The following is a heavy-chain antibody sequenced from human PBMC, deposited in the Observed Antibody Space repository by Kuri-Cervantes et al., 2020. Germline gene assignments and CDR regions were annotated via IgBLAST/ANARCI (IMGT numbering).Heavy chain of an antibody. D-gene: IGHD1-26*01. Sequence: LRLSCTVSGGSISSGDYYWSWIRQPPGKGLGWIGYIYYSGSTYYNPSLKSRVTISVDTSKNQFSLKLSSVTAADTAVYYCAREGIVGATAGSYFDYWGQGTLVTVSS. CDR1: GGSISSGDYY. CDR3: AREGIVGATAGSYFDY. J-gene: IGHJ4*02. V-gene: IGHV4-30-4*01. CDR2: IYYSGST.